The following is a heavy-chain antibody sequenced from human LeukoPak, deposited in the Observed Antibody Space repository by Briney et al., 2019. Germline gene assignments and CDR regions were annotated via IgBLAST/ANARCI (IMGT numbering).Heavy chain of an antibody. Sequence: SETLSLTCTVSGGSISSYYWSWIRQPPGKGLEWIGYIYYSGSTNYNPPLKSRVTISVDTSKNQFSLKLSSVTAADTAVYYCARHQDSYYYDSSGLDYWGQGTLVTVSS. CDR2: IYYSGST. J-gene: IGHJ4*02. V-gene: IGHV4-59*08. CDR1: GGSISSYY. D-gene: IGHD3-22*01. CDR3: ARHQDSYYYDSSGLDY.